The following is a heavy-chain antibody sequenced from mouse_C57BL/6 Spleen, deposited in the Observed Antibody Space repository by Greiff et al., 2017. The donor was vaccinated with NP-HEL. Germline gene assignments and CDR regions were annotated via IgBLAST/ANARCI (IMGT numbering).Heavy chain of an antibody. J-gene: IGHJ4*01. CDR2: IYPRSGNT. Sequence: QVQLKQSGAELARPGASVKLSCKASGYTFTSYGISWVKQRTGQGLEWIGEIYPRSGNTYYNEKFKGKATLTADKSSSTAYMELRSLTSEDSAVYFCASLTALYAMDYWGQGTSVTVSS. V-gene: IGHV1-81*01. D-gene: IGHD3-1*01. CDR3: ASLTALYAMDY. CDR1: GYTFTSYG.